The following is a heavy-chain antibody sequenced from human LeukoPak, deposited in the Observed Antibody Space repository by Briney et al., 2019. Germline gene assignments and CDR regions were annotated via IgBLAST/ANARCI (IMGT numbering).Heavy chain of an antibody. CDR2: ISYDGSNK. V-gene: IGHV3-30*04. CDR1: GFTFSSYA. J-gene: IGHJ4*02. CDR3: ARERAAAGTSYFDY. D-gene: IGHD6-13*01. Sequence: GVSLRLSCAASGFTFSSYAMHGVRQAPGKGLEWVAVISYDGSNKYYADSVKGRFTISRDNSKNTLYLQMNSLRAEDTAVYYCARERAAAGTSYFDYWGQGTLVTVSS.